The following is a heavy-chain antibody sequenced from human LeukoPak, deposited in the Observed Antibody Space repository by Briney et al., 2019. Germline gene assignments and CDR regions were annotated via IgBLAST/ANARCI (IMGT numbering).Heavy chain of an antibody. CDR3: ARNGDGLDALDI. V-gene: IGHV3-33*01. Sequence: GGSLRLSCAASGFTFSSYGMHWVRQAPGKGLEWVAVIWYDGSNKYYADSVKGRFTISRDNSKNTLYLQMNSLRADDTALYYCARNGDGLDALDIWGQGTVVTVSS. CDR1: GFTFSSYG. D-gene: IGHD7-27*01. J-gene: IGHJ3*02. CDR2: IWYDGSNK.